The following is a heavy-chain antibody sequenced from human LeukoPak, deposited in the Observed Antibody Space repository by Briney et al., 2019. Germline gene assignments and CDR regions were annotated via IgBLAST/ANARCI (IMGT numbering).Heavy chain of an antibody. CDR3: ASYSGSYNGWFDP. D-gene: IGHD1-26*01. J-gene: IGHJ5*02. CDR1: GFTLTELS. Sequence: GASVKVSCKVSGFTLTELSMHWVRQAPGEGLEWMGGFDPEDGETIYAQKFQGRVTMTEDTSTDTAYMELSSLRSEDTAVYYCASYSGSYNGWFDPWGQGTLVTVSS. V-gene: IGHV1-24*01. CDR2: FDPEDGET.